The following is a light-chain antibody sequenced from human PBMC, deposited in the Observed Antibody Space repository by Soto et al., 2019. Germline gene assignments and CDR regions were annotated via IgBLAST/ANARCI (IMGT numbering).Light chain of an antibody. CDR3: QAWDSSTVGV. CDR1: KLGDKY. J-gene: IGLJ1*01. V-gene: IGLV3-1*01. Sequence: ELTQPPSVSVSPGQTASITCSGDKLGDKYACWYQQKPGQSPVLVIYQDSKRPSGIPERFSGSNSGNTATLTISGTQAMDEADYYCQAWDSSTVGVFGTGTKLTVL. CDR2: QDS.